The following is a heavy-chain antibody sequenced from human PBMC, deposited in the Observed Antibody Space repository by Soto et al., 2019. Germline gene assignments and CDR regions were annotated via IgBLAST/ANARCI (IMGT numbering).Heavy chain of an antibody. D-gene: IGHD3-16*02. CDR3: AKDPDRYDYVWGTYRYIDR. J-gene: IGHJ4*02. V-gene: IGHV3-23*01. CDR1: GITFSNYA. CDR2: ISTSGGRP. Sequence: EVQLLESGGGLVQPGGSLRLSCTASGITFSNYAMSWVRQAPRKGLEWVSSISTSGGRPYYADSVKARFTISRDNYKNTLYLQMNSLRVEDTAVYYCAKDPDRYDYVWGTYRYIDRWGQGNLVTVSS.